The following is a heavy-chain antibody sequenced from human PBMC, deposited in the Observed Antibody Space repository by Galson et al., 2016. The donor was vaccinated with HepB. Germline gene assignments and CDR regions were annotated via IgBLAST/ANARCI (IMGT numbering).Heavy chain of an antibody. Sequence: SLRLSCAASGFTFSDYYMSWIRQAPGKGLEWVSYISSSSSYTNYADSVKGRFTISRDNAKNSLYLQMNSLRAEDTAVYYCAKPIPSPGTWNFASWGQGTLVSVSS. V-gene: IGHV3-11*03. CDR3: AKPIPSPGTWNFAS. CDR2: ISSSSSYT. J-gene: IGHJ4*02. CDR1: GFTFSDYY. D-gene: IGHD2-2*01.